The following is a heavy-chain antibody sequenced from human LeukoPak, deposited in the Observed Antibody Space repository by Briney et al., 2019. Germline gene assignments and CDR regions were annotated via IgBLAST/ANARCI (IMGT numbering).Heavy chain of an antibody. D-gene: IGHD6-13*01. V-gene: IGHV4-39*01. J-gene: IGHJ4*02. CDR2: IYYSGST. CDR3: ASARTSSRSWFTFDY. Sequence: SETLSLTCTVSGGSISSSSYYWDWIRQSPGKGLEWIGSIYYSGSTYYNPSLKSRVTISVDTSKNQFSLKVSSVTAADTAVYYCASARTSSRSWFTFDYWGQGILVTVSS. CDR1: GGSISSSSYY.